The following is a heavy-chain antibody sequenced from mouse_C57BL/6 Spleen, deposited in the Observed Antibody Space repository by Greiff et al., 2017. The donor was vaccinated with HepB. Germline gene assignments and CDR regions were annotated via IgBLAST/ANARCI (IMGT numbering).Heavy chain of an antibody. CDR3: ARYYYGSSPWFAY. Sequence: EVLLVESGGGLVQPGGSLSLSCAASGFTFTDYYMSWVRQPPGKALEWLGFIRTKANGYTTEYSASVKGGFTISRDNSQSILYLQMNALRAEDSATYYCARYYYGSSPWFAYWGQGTLVTVSA. CDR1: GFTFTDYY. V-gene: IGHV7-3*01. D-gene: IGHD1-1*01. CDR2: IRTKANGYTT. J-gene: IGHJ3*01.